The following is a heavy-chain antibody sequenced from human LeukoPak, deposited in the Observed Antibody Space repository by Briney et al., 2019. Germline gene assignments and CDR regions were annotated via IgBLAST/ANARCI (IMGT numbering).Heavy chain of an antibody. J-gene: IGHJ4*02. CDR1: GFTFSSYA. V-gene: IGHV3-23*01. CDR2: ISGSGGST. D-gene: IGHD2-2*01. Sequence: GSLRLSCAASGFTFSSYAMSWVRQAPGKGLEWVSAISGSGGSTYYADSVKGRFTISRDNSKNTLYLQMNSLRAEDTAVYYCAKYCSSTSCLTQDDYWGQGTLVTVSS. CDR3: AKYCSSTSCLTQDDY.